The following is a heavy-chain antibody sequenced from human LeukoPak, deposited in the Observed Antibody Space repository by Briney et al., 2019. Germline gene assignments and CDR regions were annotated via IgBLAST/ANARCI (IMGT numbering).Heavy chain of an antibody. CDR2: ISGSGGST. D-gene: IGHD3-10*01. Sequence: GGSLRLSCAASGFTFSSYAMSWVRQAPGKGLEWVSAISGSGGSTYYADSVKGRFTISRDNAKNSLNLQMNSLTAEDTAVYYCARHGHYRFDPWGQGTLVTVSS. CDR1: GFTFSSYA. J-gene: IGHJ5*02. CDR3: ARHGHYRFDP. V-gene: IGHV3-23*01.